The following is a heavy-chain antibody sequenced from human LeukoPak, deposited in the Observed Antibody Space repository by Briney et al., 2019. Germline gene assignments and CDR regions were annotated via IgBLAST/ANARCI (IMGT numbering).Heavy chain of an antibody. J-gene: IGHJ5*02. D-gene: IGHD3-10*01. CDR2: IYYSGST. V-gene: IGHV4-30-4*07. CDR3: ARGGYYGSGNDFRFDP. Sequence: SETLSLTCAVSGGSISSGGYSWSWIRQPPGKGLEWIGYIYYSGSTFYNPSLQSRVTISVDKSKNQFSLKLSSLTAADTAVYYCARGGYYGSGNDFRFDPWGQGTLVTVSS. CDR1: GGSISSGGYS.